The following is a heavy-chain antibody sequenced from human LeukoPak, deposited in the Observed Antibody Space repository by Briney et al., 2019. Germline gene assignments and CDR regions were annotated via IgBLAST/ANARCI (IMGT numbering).Heavy chain of an antibody. CDR3: ARETRYGDYNYDIDY. CDR2: INPNSGGT. V-gene: IGHV1-2*02. D-gene: IGHD4-17*01. J-gene: IGHJ4*02. CDR1: GYTFTGYY. Sequence: ASVKVSCKASGYTFTGYYMHWVRQAPGQGLEWMGWINPNSGGTNYAQKFQGRVTMTRDTSISTAYMELSRLRSDDTAVYYCARETRYGDYNYDIDYWGQRTLVTVSS.